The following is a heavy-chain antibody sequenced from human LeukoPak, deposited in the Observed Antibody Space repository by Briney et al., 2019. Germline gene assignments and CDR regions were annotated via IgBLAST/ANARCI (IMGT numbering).Heavy chain of an antibody. V-gene: IGHV4-39*01. J-gene: IGHJ3*02. D-gene: IGHD3/OR15-3a*01. Sequence: SETLSLTCTVSGGSISDSSYHWGWIRQPPGKGLEWIGSIYYSGTTYYRPSLKSRVTISVDTSKNQFSLKLTSVTAADTAVYYCARHGLPGAAFDIWGQGTMVTVSS. CDR2: IYYSGTT. CDR3: ARHGLPGAAFDI. CDR1: GGSISDSSYH.